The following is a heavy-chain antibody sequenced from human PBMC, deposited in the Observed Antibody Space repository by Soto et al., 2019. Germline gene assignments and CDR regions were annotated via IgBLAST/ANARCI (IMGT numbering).Heavy chain of an antibody. CDR1: GFTFSNYW. J-gene: IGHJ6*03. CDR3: AREAAGELSHYYYFYDMDV. CDR2: ISSDGHTP. V-gene: IGHV3-74*01. Sequence: GGSLRLSCAASGFTFSNYWMHWVRQAPGKGLVWVSRISSDGHTPIYADSVRGRFTISRDNAKNTLYLQMNSLRAEDTAVYYCAREAAGELSHYYYFYDMDVWGKGTTVTVSS. D-gene: IGHD4-17*01.